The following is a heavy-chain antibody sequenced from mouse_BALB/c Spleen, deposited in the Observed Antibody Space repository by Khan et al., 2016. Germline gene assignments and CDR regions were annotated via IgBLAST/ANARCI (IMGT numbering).Heavy chain of an antibody. D-gene: IGHD2-14*01. CDR3: ARSDFYVYDDAMDY. J-gene: IGHJ4*01. CDR1: GYSITSGYS. CDR2: IHYSGNT. Sequence: EVQLQESGPDLVKPSQSLSLTCTVSGYSITSGYSWQWIRQFPGNKLEWMGYIHYSGNTNYNPSLKSRISITRDTSKTQFFLKLNSVTTEDTATDFCARSDFYVYDDAMDYWGQGMSVTVSS. V-gene: IGHV3-1*02.